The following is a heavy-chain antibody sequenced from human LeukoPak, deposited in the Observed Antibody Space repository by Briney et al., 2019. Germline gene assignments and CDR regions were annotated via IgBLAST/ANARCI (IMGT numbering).Heavy chain of an antibody. J-gene: IGHJ6*02. CDR1: GGTFSGYA. V-gene: IGHV1-69*13. CDR2: IIPIFGTS. Sequence: SVKVSRKASGGTFSGYAINWVRQAPGQGLEWMGGIIPIFGTSNYAQRFQGRVTISADESTSTAYMELSSLRSGDTAVYYCASPMVYDTYYYYHGMDVWGQGTTVTVSS. CDR3: ASPMVYDTYYYYHGMDV. D-gene: IGHD2-8*01.